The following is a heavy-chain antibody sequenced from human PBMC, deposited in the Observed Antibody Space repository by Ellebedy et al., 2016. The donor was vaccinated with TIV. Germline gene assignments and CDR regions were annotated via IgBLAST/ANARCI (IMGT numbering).Heavy chain of an antibody. CDR3: ARKVPAPTTVPPNWYFDL. Sequence: PGGSLRLSCAASGFTFSSSPMNWVRQAPGKGLEWVSSVSTSSSYIYYADSVKGRFTISRDNAKNSLYLQMSSLRAEDTAGYYCARKVPAPTTVPPNWYFDLWGRGTLVTVSS. CDR2: VSTSSSYI. V-gene: IGHV3-21*01. CDR1: GFTFSSSP. J-gene: IGHJ2*01. D-gene: IGHD4-17*01.